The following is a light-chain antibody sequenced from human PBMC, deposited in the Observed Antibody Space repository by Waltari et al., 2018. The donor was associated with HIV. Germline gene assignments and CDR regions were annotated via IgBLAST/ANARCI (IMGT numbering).Light chain of an antibody. CDR3: TSYISSSSPV. CDR2: EGN. Sequence: QSALTQPASVSGSPGQSITISCTGTNTAVDDYNYVSWYQHHPGKAPKVMIYEGNTRPSGVSNRFSGSKSGNTASLTISGLQAEDEADYFCTSYISSSSPVFGGWTKLTVL. CDR1: NTAVDDYNY. V-gene: IGLV2-14*01. J-gene: IGLJ3*02.